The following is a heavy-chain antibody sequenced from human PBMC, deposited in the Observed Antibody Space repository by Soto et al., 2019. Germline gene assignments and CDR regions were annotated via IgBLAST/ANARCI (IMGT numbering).Heavy chain of an antibody. CDR3: ARGRGSFPPTNWFDP. V-gene: IGHV4-34*01. CDR1: GGSFSGYY. Sequence: SETLSLTCAVYGGSFSGYYWSWIRQPPGKGLEWIGEINHSGSTNYNPSLKSRVTISVDTSKNQFSLKLSSVTAADTAVYYCARGRGSFPPTNWFDPWGQGTLVTVSS. J-gene: IGHJ5*02. CDR2: INHSGST. D-gene: IGHD6-6*01.